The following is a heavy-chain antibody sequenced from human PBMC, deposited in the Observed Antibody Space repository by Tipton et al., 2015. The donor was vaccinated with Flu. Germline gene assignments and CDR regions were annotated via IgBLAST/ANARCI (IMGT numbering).Heavy chain of an antibody. V-gene: IGHV3-53*01. D-gene: IGHD6-6*01. CDR3: ARDTVRSSSSVWYFDL. CDR2: IYSGGTT. Sequence: QLVQSGGGLIQPGGSLRLSCAASGFTVSSNYMSWVRQAPGKGLEWVSVIYSGGTTYYADSVKGRFTISRDNSKNTLYLHMTNLRAEDTAVYYCARDTVRSSSSVWYFDLWGRGTLVTVSS. J-gene: IGHJ2*01. CDR1: GFTVSSNY.